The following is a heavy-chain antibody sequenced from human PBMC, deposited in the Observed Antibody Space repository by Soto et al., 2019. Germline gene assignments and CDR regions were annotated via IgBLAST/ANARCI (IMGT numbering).Heavy chain of an antibody. CDR3: ARDLYEYYYDSSGYQASFDY. Sequence: GASVKVSCKASGYTFTSYGISWVRQAPGQGLEWMGWISAYNGNTNYAQKLQGRVTMTTDTSTSTAYMELRSLRSDDTAVYHCARDLYEYYYDSSGYQASFDYWGQGTLVTVSS. D-gene: IGHD3-22*01. J-gene: IGHJ4*02. V-gene: IGHV1-18*01. CDR2: ISAYNGNT. CDR1: GYTFTSYG.